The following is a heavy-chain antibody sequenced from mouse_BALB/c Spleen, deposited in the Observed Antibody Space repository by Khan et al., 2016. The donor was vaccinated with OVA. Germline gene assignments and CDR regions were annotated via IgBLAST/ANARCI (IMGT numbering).Heavy chain of an antibody. CDR1: GYTFTNYG. J-gene: IGHJ4*01. CDR3: ARSRWLLPAMDY. CDR2: TNTNTGEP. D-gene: IGHD2-3*01. V-gene: IGHV9-3*02. Sequence: QIQLVQSGPELKKPGQTVNISCKTSGYTFTNYGMNWMKQTPGKGLKWMGLTNTNTGEPTYVEEFKGRFAFSLETSASTSYLQINSLKNEDTARYFCARSRWLLPAMDYWGQGTSVTVSS.